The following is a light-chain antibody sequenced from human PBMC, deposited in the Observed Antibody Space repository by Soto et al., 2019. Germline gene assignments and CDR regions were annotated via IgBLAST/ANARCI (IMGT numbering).Light chain of an antibody. CDR1: QSVSKNY. Sequence: EIVLTQSPGTLSLSPGERATLSCRASQSVSKNYLAWYQQKPGQAPRLLIYGASSRATGIPDRFIGIGSGTDFTLTISRLEPEDFAVYYCQQYGSSGTFGQGTKVDIK. CDR3: QQYGSSGT. J-gene: IGKJ1*01. V-gene: IGKV3-20*01. CDR2: GAS.